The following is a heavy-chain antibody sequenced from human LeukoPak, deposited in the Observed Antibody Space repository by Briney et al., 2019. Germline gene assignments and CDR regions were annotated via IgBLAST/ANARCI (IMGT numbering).Heavy chain of an antibody. D-gene: IGHD2-8*01. CDR3: AKNGQSGFSFDP. CDR2: GSDGGGT. CDR1: GGSLNGHY. V-gene: IGHV4-34*01. J-gene: IGHJ5*02. Sequence: SETLSLTCAVYGGSLNGHYWSWIRQPPGMGLEWIGEGSDGGGTKFNPSLKSRVTISADTSKNQFSLKLSSVTAADTAVYYCAKNGQSGFSFDPWGQGTLVTVSS.